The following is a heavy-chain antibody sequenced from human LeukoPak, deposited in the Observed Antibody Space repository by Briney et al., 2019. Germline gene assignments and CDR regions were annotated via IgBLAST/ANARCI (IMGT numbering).Heavy chain of an antibody. J-gene: IGHJ6*03. V-gene: IGHV4-30-2*01. CDR2: IYHSGST. CDR1: GGSISSGGYY. CDR3: ARDQGPPGDYYYYYMDV. Sequence: PSQTLSLTCTVSGGSISSGGYYWSWIRQPPGKGLEWIGYIYHSGSTYYNPSLKSRVTISVDRSKNQFSLKLSSVTAADTAVYYCARDQGPPGDYYYYYMDVWGKGTTVTVSS.